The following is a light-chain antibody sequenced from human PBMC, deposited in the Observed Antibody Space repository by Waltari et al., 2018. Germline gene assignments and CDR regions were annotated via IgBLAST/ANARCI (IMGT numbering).Light chain of an antibody. V-gene: IGKV3-20*01. CDR1: QSFSSTS. Sequence: EIVLTQSPDTLSLSPGERATLSCSASQSFSSTSLAWYQHKPGQAPRLLISGASSRATGIPDRFSGRGSGTDFTLTISRLEPEDFAVYYCHQHGSSPLTFGGGTKVEIK. J-gene: IGKJ4*01. CDR2: GAS. CDR3: HQHGSSPLT.